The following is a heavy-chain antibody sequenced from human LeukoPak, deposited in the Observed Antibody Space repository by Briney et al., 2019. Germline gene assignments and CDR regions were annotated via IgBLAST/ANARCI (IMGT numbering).Heavy chain of an antibody. CDR2: ISYDGSRK. Sequence: PGGSLRLSCAASGFTFSSYAMHWVRQAPGKGLEWVAVISYDGSRKYYADSVKGRFTISRDNSKNTLYLQMNSLRAEDTAVYYCARAILVVITEIDYWGQGTLVTASS. CDR1: GFTFSSYA. J-gene: IGHJ4*02. CDR3: ARAILVVITEIDY. D-gene: IGHD3-22*01. V-gene: IGHV3-30-3*01.